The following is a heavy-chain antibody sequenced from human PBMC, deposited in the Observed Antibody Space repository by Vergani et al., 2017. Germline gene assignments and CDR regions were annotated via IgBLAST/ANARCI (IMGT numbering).Heavy chain of an antibody. CDR2: IYYSGST. CDR3: ARVRRYYDSSGYYRTFDY. Sequence: QVQLQQWGAGLLKPSETLSLTCAVYGGSFSGYYWGWIRQPPGKGLEWIGSIYYSGSTYYNPSLKSRVTISVDTSKNQFSLKLSSVTAADTAVYYCARVRRYYDSSGYYRTFDYWGQGTLVTVSS. D-gene: IGHD3-22*01. CDR1: GGSFSGYY. J-gene: IGHJ4*02. V-gene: IGHV4-34*01.